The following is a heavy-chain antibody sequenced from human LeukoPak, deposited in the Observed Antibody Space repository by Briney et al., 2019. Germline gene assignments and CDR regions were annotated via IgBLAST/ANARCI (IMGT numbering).Heavy chain of an antibody. Sequence: PGGSLRLSCAASGFTFRSYSMNCVRQAPGKRREWVSYISSSSSTVYYADSVKGRFTISRDNAKNSLYLQMNSLRAEDTAVYYCARERCSSTSCYTIDYWGQGTLVTVSS. CDR3: ARERCSSTSCYTIDY. V-gene: IGHV3-48*01. D-gene: IGHD2-2*02. CDR1: GFTFRSYS. CDR2: ISSSSSTV. J-gene: IGHJ4*02.